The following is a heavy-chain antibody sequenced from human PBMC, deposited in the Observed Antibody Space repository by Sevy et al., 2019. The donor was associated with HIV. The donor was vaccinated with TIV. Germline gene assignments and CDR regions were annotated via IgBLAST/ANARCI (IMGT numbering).Heavy chain of an antibody. Sequence: GGSLRLSCTASGFTFDHHAMHWVRQAPGKGLEWVSGISWNGVSIAYADSVMGRFTISRDNAKNSLYLQMNSLRPEETAFYYCAKVPGYSYALAIWYFDLWGRGTLVTVSS. CDR2: ISWNGVSI. J-gene: IGHJ2*01. V-gene: IGHV3-9*01. D-gene: IGHD5-18*01. CDR3: AKVPGYSYALAIWYFDL. CDR1: GFTFDHHA.